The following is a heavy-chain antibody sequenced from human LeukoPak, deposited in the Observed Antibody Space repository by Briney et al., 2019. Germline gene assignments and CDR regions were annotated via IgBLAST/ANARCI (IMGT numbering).Heavy chain of an antibody. CDR1: GYTFTIYA. Sequence: GASVNVSCKASGYTFTIYAMNWVRQAPGQGLEWRGWINTNTENPTYAQGFTGRFVFSLDTSVSTTYLQIRRLKAEATAVSYCAPTIAVAGAVLYWGEGTLVTV. V-gene: IGHV7-4-1*01. J-gene: IGHJ4*02. CDR2: INTNTENP. CDR3: APTIAVAGAVLY. D-gene: IGHD6-19*01.